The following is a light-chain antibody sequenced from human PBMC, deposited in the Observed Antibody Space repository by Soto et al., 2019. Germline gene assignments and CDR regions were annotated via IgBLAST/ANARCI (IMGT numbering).Light chain of an antibody. V-gene: IGKV1-33*01. CDR1: QVISNY. CDR3: QQYNTYS. CDR2: DIS. Sequence: DIQMTQSASSLSASVGDRVTITCQASQVISNYLNWYQQKPGKAPKLLIYDISTLEIGVPSRFSGSGSGTDFTFTITGLQPEDIATYYCQQYNTYSFGQGTHLEIK. J-gene: IGKJ2*01.